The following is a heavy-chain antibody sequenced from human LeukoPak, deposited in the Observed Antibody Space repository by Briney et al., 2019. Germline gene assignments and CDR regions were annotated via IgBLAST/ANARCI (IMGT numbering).Heavy chain of an antibody. CDR2: IDPSDSYT. J-gene: IGHJ3*02. CDR1: GYSFTSYW. V-gene: IGHV5-10-1*01. D-gene: IGHD3-22*01. Sequence: GESLKISCKGSGYSFTSYWITWVRQMPGKGLEWMGKIDPSDSYTNYSPSLQGHVTISADKSISTAYLQWSGLKASDTAMYYCARIPLDSSGYYYAGDGFDIWGQGTMVTVSS. CDR3: ARIPLDSSGYYYAGDGFDI.